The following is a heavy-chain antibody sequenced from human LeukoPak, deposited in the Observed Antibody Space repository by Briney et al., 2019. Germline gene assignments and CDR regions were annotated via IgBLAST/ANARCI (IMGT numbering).Heavy chain of an antibody. J-gene: IGHJ4*02. Sequence: PGGSLRLSCAASGFTFSSYGMHWVRQAPGKGLEWVAFIWYDGSNKYYADSVKGRFTISRDNSKNSLYLQMNSLRAEDTAVYYRTRAMGYKYFNYWSQGTLVTAYS. CDR3: TRAMGYKYFNY. CDR2: IWYDGSNK. V-gene: IGHV3-33*01. D-gene: IGHD3-10*01. CDR1: GFTFSSYG.